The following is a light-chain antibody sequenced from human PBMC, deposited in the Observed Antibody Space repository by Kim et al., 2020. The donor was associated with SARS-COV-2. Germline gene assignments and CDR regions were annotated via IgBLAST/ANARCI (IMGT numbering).Light chain of an antibody. CDR3: QHSYNVPLT. CDR2: TTS. Sequence: SSVGDTVTIPCRASQSVSTFVNWHQQKPGKAPKVLIETTSTLQSGVSSRFSGSGSGTDFTLTINNLQPEDFATYYCQHSYNVPLTFGGGTKVDIK. CDR1: QSVSTF. J-gene: IGKJ4*01. V-gene: IGKV1-39*01.